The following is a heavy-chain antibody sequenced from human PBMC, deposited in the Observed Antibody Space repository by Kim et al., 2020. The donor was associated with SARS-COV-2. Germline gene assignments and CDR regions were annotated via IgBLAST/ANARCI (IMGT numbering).Heavy chain of an antibody. CDR2: T. D-gene: IGHD6-13*01. J-gene: IGHJ5*02. Sequence: TKYSQKFQGRVTITRDTSASTAYMELSSLGSEDTAVYYCARGFDSSSWFDPWGQGTLVTVSS. CDR3: ARGFDSSSWFDP. V-gene: IGHV1-3*01.